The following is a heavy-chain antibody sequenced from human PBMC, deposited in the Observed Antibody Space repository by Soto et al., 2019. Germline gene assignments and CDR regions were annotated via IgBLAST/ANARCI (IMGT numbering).Heavy chain of an antibody. D-gene: IGHD1-26*01. CDR2: ISGGGGTT. J-gene: IGHJ4*01. CDR1: GFTFSTCD. Sequence: GGSLRLSCAASGFTFSTCDMGWVRQAPGRGLEWVSTISGGGGTTYYADSVKGRFTISRDNSKNTLYLEMDSLRAEDTALYYCAKQRKPPCYQCYYGYQLWGQGTLATVPS. CDR3: AKQRKPPCYQCYYGYQL. V-gene: IGHV3-23*01.